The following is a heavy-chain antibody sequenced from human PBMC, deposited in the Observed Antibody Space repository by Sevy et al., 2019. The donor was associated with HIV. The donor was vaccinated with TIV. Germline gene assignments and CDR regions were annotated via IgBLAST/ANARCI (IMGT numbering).Heavy chain of an antibody. CDR3: ARYYYDSSGYYVYNGMDV. J-gene: IGHJ6*02. V-gene: IGHV1-8*01. D-gene: IGHD3-22*01. Sequence: ASVKVSCKASGYTFTSYDINWVRQATGQGLEWMGWMNSNSGNTGYAQKFQGRVTMTRNTSISTAYMELSSLRSEDTAVYYCARYYYDSSGYYVYNGMDVWGQGTTVTVS. CDR2: MNSNSGNT. CDR1: GYTFTSYD.